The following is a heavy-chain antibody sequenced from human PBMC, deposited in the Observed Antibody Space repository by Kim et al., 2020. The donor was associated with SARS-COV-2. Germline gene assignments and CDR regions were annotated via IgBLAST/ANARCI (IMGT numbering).Heavy chain of an antibody. CDR2: ISGGSDTI. D-gene: IGHD2-8*01. V-gene: IGHV3-48*02. CDR1: GFIFSPYG. Sequence: GGSLRLSCAASGFIFSPYGMNWVRQSPGKGLEWVSYISGGSDTIYYAGSVKGRFIISRDNAKNSLFLQMTSLTDEDTAIYYCAKGTNTGHYFDYWGQGTLVTVSS. CDR3: AKGTNTGHYFDY. J-gene: IGHJ4*02.